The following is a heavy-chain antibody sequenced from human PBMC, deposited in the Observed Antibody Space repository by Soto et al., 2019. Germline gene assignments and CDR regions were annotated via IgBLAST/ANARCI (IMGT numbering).Heavy chain of an antibody. CDR3: VREDGLVGSNSAFDY. V-gene: IGHV3-21*02. CDR1: GFSFSTYN. D-gene: IGHD1-26*01. Sequence: EVQVVESGGGLVKPGGSLRLSCATSGFSFSTYNMNWDRQAPGKGLEWVSSINGRSNYKYYTDSVKGRFAISRDNPKDSLYLQMDSLRVEDTAVYYCVREDGLVGSNSAFDYWGQGTLVTVSS. J-gene: IGHJ4*02. CDR2: INGRSNYK.